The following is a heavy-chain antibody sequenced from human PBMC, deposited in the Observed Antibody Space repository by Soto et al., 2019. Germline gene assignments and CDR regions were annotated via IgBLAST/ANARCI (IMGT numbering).Heavy chain of an antibody. D-gene: IGHD2-21*02. V-gene: IGHV3-23*01. Sequence: EVQLLESGGGLVQPGGSLRLSCAASRFTFSSYAMTWVRQAPGKGLEWVSTIIDIGGYSYYAASVKGRFTISRDNSTNTLFLQMNSPTAEDTAVYYCAKVDSHAHTVTALVHLQDPFDIWGQGTVVTVSS. CDR3: AKVDSHAHTVTALVHLQDPFDI. CDR1: RFTFSSYA. J-gene: IGHJ3*02. CDR2: IIDIGGYS.